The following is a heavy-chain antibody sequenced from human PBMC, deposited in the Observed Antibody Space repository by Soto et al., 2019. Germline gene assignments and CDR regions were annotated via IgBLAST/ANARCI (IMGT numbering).Heavy chain of an antibody. J-gene: IGHJ6*02. CDR3: ERLAGYCFTNGCHGHYAMDV. V-gene: IGHV4-59*08. CDR1: GDSISTDY. Sequence: SETLSLTCTVSGDSISTDYWSWIRQSPGKGLEWIGFIYYGGSTNYNPSLKSRVTISVDTPKNQFSLRLTSVTAADTAVYYCERLAGYCFTNGCHGHYAMDVWGQGTTVPVSS. D-gene: IGHD2-15*01. CDR2: IYYGGST.